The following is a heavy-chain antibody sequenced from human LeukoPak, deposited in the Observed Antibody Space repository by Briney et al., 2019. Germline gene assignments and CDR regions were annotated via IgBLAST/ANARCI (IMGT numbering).Heavy chain of an antibody. J-gene: IGHJ4*02. CDR3: ARGAAATY. V-gene: IGHV4-59*01. Sequence: SETLSLTCAVSGGSISTYYWSWIRQPPGKGLEWIGYIHYSGSSNYNPSLRSRVTISLDTSKNQFSLKLSSVTAADTAVYYCARGAAATYWGQGTLVTVSS. CDR1: GGSISTYY. D-gene: IGHD6-13*01. CDR2: IHYSGSS.